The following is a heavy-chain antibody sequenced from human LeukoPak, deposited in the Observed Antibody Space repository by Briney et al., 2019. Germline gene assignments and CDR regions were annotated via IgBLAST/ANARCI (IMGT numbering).Heavy chain of an antibody. Sequence: ASVKVSCKASGGTFSSYAISWVRQAPGQGLEWMGRIIPILGIANYAQKFQGRVTITADKSTSTAYMVLSSLRSEDTAVYYCASSGYSSGWYLDRWGQGTLVTVSS. V-gene: IGHV1-69*04. D-gene: IGHD6-19*01. J-gene: IGHJ5*02. CDR1: GGTFSSYA. CDR3: ASSGYSSGWYLDR. CDR2: IIPILGIA.